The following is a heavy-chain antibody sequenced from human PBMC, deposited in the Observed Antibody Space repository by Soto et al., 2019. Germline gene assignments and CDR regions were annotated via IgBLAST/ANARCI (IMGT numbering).Heavy chain of an antibody. CDR3: ARVGGPLSGLVYYYYYGMDV. CDR2: IYYSGST. V-gene: IGHV4-31*03. D-gene: IGHD1-26*01. CDR1: GGSISSGGYY. J-gene: IGHJ6*02. Sequence: KTSETLSLTCTVSGGSISSGGYYWSWIRQHPGKGLEWIGYIYYSGSTYYNPSLKSRVTISVDTSKNQLSLKLSSVTAADTAVYYCARVGGPLSGLVYYYYYGMDVWGQGTTVTVSS.